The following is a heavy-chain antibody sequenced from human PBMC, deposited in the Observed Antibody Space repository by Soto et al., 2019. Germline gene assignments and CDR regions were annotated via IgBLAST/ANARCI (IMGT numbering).Heavy chain of an antibody. CDR2: IKSKTDGGTT. CDR3: TTDEWELPDCFDY. V-gene: IGHV3-15*07. Sequence: GGSLRLSCAASGFTFSNAWMNWVRQAPGKGLEWVGRIKSKTDGGTTDYAAPVKGRFTISRDDSKNTLYLQMNSLKTEDTAVYYCTTDEWELPDCFDYWGQGTLVTVSS. J-gene: IGHJ4*02. CDR1: GFTFSNAW. D-gene: IGHD1-26*01.